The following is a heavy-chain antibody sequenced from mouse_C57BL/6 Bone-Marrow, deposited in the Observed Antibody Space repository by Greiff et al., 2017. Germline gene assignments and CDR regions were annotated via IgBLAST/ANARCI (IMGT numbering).Heavy chain of an antibody. CDR1: GFTFSSYG. V-gene: IGHV5-6*01. CDR3: ARQGEVITTVVDPCAY. Sequence: EVKLVESGGDLVKPGGSLKLSCAASGFTFSSYGMSWVRQTPDKRLEWVATISSGGSYTYYPDSVKGRFTISRDNAKNTLYLQMSSRKSEDTAMYYCARQGEVITTVVDPCAYWGQGTLVTVSA. CDR2: ISSGGSYT. J-gene: IGHJ3*01. D-gene: IGHD1-1*01.